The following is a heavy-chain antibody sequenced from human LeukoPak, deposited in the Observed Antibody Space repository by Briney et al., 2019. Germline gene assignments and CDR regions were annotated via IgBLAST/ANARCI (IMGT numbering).Heavy chain of an antibody. D-gene: IGHD5-12*01. V-gene: IGHV4-4*08. CDR3: ARHVHRYSTNNWFDP. CDR2: IYTSGST. J-gene: IGHJ5*02. Sequence: SETLSLTCTVFGGSISSYYWNWIRQPPGKALEWIGYIYTSGSTNYNPSLKSRVTMSLDTSKNQFSLKLSSVTAADTAVYYCARHVHRYSTNNWFDPWGQGTLVTVSS. CDR1: GGSISSYY.